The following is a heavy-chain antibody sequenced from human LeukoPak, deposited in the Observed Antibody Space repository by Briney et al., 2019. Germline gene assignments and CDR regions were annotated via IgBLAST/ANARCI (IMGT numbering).Heavy chain of an antibody. CDR1: GYTFTSYD. CDR3: ARGPNDYYGSGSYY. CDR2: MNPNSGNT. Sequence: GASVKVSCKASGYTFTSYDINWVRQATGQGLEWMGWMNPNSGNTGYAQKFQGRVTMTRNTSISTAYMELSSLRSEDTAVYYCARGPNDYYGSGSYYWGQGTLVTVSS. D-gene: IGHD3-10*01. J-gene: IGHJ4*02. V-gene: IGHV1-8*01.